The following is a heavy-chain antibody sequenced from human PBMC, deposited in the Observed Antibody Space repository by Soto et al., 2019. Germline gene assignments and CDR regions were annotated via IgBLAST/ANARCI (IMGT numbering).Heavy chain of an antibody. CDR1: GGSISSIDYF. CDR2: IYHTGTT. Sequence: NPSETLSLTCSVSGGSISSIDYFWSWIRQPPGKGLEWSGFIYHTGTTYYNPSLRSRVTISIDTSKSQFSMKLNSVTAADTAVYYCARVMAAMQNWLDPWGQGTLVTVSS. V-gene: IGHV4-30-4*01. D-gene: IGHD2-2*01. CDR3: ARVMAAMQNWLDP. J-gene: IGHJ5*02.